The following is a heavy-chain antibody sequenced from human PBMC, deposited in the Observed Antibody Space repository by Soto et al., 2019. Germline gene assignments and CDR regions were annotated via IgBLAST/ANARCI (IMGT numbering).Heavy chain of an antibody. V-gene: IGHV1-2*02. Sequence: QVQLVQSGAEVRKPGASVRVSCSPSGHPFLDFYVHWVRQAPGKGLEWLGWINPNTGATNYAQKFEGRVTVTRDMSINTAYMELTRLTSDDTAVYYCARFPYYYDTGRTDYFWGPGTLVTVSS. D-gene: IGHD3-22*01. CDR2: INPNTGAT. CDR3: ARFPYYYDTGRTDYF. J-gene: IGHJ4*02. CDR1: GHPFLDFY.